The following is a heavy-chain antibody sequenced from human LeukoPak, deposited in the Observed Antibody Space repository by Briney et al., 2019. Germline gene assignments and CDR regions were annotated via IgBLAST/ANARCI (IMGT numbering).Heavy chain of an antibody. CDR2: IYTSGST. CDR3: ARTGGSGTYYDGSFDY. D-gene: IGHD1-26*01. Sequence: SETLSLTCTVSGGSITSYCWSWVRQPAGKGLEWIGRIYTSGSTNYNPSLKSRVTMSVDTSKNQFSLKMSSVTATDTAVYYCARTGGSGTYYDGSFDYWGQGTLVTVSS. CDR1: GGSITSYC. V-gene: IGHV4-4*07. J-gene: IGHJ4*02.